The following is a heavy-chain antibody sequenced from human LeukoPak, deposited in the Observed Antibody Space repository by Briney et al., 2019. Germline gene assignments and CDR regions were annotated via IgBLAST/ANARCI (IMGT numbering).Heavy chain of an antibody. J-gene: IGHJ4*02. CDR2: ISSSSSYI. V-gene: IGHV3-21*01. CDR1: GFTFSSYS. CDR3: ARVYYDFWSGYYTGIDY. D-gene: IGHD3-3*01. Sequence: GGSLRLSCAASGFTFSSYSMNWVRQAPGKGLEWVSSISSSSSYIYYADSVKGRFTISRDNAKNSLYLQMNSLRAEDTAVYYCARVYYDFWSGYYTGIDYWGQGTLVTVSS.